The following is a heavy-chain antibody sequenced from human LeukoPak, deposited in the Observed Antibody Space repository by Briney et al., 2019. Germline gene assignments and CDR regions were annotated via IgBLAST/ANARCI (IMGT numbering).Heavy chain of an antibody. D-gene: IGHD6-19*01. CDR3: AKSPPRLGSGWYEKLENVSYFSDY. V-gene: IGHV3-23*01. Sequence: GESLILSCTVSGFTVSSNSMSWVRQAPGKGLEWVSAIGGSGGRTYYADSVKGRFTISRDNSKNTLYLQMNSLRAEDTVVYYCAKSPPRLGSGWYEKLENVSYFSDYWGQGTLVTVSS. J-gene: IGHJ4*02. CDR1: GFTVSSNS. CDR2: IGGSGGRT.